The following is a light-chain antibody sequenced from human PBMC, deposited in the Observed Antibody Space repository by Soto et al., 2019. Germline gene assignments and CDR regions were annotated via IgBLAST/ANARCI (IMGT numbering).Light chain of an antibody. CDR2: DAS. CDR3: HQYNSWPPGT. CDR1: LSISRS. V-gene: IGKV3-15*01. Sequence: EKGFTPSPTNPSFSPGERGNPFWRASLSISRSLAWYQQKPGQAPRLLISDASTRATGIPARFSGSGSGTEFTLTISSLQSEDFALYYCHQYNSWPPGTFGQGTKVDIK. J-gene: IGKJ2*01.